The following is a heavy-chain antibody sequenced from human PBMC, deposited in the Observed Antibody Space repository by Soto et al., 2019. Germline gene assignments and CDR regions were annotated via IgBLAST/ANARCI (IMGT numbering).Heavy chain of an antibody. D-gene: IGHD2-21*02. J-gene: IGHJ6*02. CDR2: VTANGGST. CDR1: GFTFSVYA. CDR3: ASLGVGDWANYYYYYGMDV. V-gene: IGHV3-23*01. Sequence: PGGSLRLSCAATGFTFSVYAMTWVRQAPGKGLEWVSAVTANGGSTYSADSVKGRFTISRDKSKNTLFLQMNSLRAEDTAVYYCASLGVGDWANYYYYYGMDVWGQGTTVTVSS.